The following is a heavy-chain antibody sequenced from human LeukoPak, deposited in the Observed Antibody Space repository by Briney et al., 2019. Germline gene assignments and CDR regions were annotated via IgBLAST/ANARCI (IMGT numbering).Heavy chain of an antibody. CDR2: MNPNSGNT. CDR3: ARGTDYGDYGGTWFYYYYMDV. V-gene: IGHV1-8*03. CDR1: GYTFTSYD. Sequence: ASVKVSCKASGYTFTSYDINWVRQATGQGLEWVGWMNPNSGNTGYAQKFQGRVTITRNTSISTAYMELSSLRSEDTAVYYCARGTDYGDYGGTWFYYYYMDVWGEGTTVTVSS. D-gene: IGHD4-17*01. J-gene: IGHJ6*03.